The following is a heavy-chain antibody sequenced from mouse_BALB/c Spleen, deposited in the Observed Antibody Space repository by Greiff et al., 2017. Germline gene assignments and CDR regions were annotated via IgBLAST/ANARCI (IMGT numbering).Heavy chain of an antibody. CDR2: IRLKSNNYAT. V-gene: IGHV6-6*02. Sequence: EVKLEESGGGFVQPGGSMKLSCVASGFTFSNYWMNWVRQSPEKGLEWVAEIRLKSNNYATHYAESVKGRFTISRDDSKSSVYLQMNNLRAEDTGIYYCTRTVYFDYWGQGTTLTVSS. D-gene: IGHD4-1*01. CDR1: GFTFSNYW. CDR3: TRTVYFDY. J-gene: IGHJ2*01.